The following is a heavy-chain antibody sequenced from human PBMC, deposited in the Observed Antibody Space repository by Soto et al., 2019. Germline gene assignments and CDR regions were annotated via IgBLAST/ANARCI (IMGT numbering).Heavy chain of an antibody. Sequence: QVQLVQSAGEVKKPGASVKVSGKASGYSFTSDGITWVRRAPGQGLEWMGWISPYNGHTQFVERFQGRVTMTTDTSTKTAYVELRNLRSDDTAHYYCARALTIVPATHPRLENYGMDVWGQGTTVIVSS. D-gene: IGHD2-2*01. V-gene: IGHV1-18*01. CDR3: ARALTIVPATHPRLENYGMDV. CDR2: ISPYNGHT. J-gene: IGHJ6*02. CDR1: GYSFTSDG.